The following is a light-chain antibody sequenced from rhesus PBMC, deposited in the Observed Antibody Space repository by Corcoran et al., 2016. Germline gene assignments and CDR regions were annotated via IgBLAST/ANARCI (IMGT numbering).Light chain of an antibody. CDR1: QRVYIN. CDR2: AAS. Sequence: EIVMTQSPATLSLSPGERATFSCRADQRVYINLAWYQQKPGQAPNLVIYAASRRAPGIPDRFSGSGSGTNFTLTITSLQPEDFAIYYCQQYSDWPLTFGGGTKVEI. V-gene: IGKV3-42*03. CDR3: QQYSDWPLT. J-gene: IGKJ4*01.